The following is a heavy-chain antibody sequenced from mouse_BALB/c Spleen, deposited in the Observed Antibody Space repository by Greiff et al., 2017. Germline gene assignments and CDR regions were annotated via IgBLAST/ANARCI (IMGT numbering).Heavy chain of an antibody. Sequence: EVQGVESGGGLVQPGGSLKLSCAASGFTFSSYTMSWVRQTPEKRLEWVAYISNGGGSTYYPDTVKGRFTISRDNAKNTLYLQMSSLKSEDTAMYYCARHPVVAYYYAMDYWGQGTSVTVSS. D-gene: IGHD1-1*01. CDR2: ISNGGGST. CDR1: GFTFSSYT. J-gene: IGHJ4*01. V-gene: IGHV5-12-2*01. CDR3: ARHPVVAYYYAMDY.